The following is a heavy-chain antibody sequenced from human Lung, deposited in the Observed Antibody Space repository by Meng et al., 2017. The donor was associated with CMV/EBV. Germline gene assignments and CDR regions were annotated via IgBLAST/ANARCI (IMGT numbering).Heavy chain of an antibody. V-gene: IGHV1-69*05. CDR3: AREVGGRLYYYYGMDV. J-gene: IGHJ6*02. CDR2: IIPIPGTT. CDR1: GGNLNSYG. D-gene: IGHD1-26*01. Sequence: SXXVSXKASGGNLNSYGISWVRQAPGQGLEWMGGIIPIPGTTNYAQKFQGRVTITTDESTSTVYMELSSLTSEDTAVYYCAREVGGRLYYYYGMDVLGQGXTVTVSS.